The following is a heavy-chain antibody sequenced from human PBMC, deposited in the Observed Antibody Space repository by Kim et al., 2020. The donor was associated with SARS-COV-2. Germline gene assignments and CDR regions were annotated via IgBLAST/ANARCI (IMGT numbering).Heavy chain of an antibody. D-gene: IGHD3-10*01. CDR1: GGTFSSYA. J-gene: IGHJ5*02. Sequence: SVKVSCKASGGTFSSYAISWVRQAPGQGLEWMGGIIPIFGTANYAQKFQGRVTITADESTSTAYMELSSLRSEDTAVYYCARGGGYYGSGSYQFWWFDPWGQGTLVTVSS. V-gene: IGHV1-69*13. CDR3: ARGGGYYGSGSYQFWWFDP. CDR2: IIPIFGTA.